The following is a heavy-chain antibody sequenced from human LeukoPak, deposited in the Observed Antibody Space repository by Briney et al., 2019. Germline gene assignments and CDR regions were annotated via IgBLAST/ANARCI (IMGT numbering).Heavy chain of an antibody. CDR1: GFTFSSYA. J-gene: IGHJ4*02. CDR2: ISGSGGST. CDR3: AKEQNFDWLPHDF. V-gene: IGHV3-23*01. Sequence: GGSLRLSCAASGFTFSSYAMSWVRQAPGKGLEWVSGISGSGGSTYYADSVKGRFTISRDNSKNTVYLQMSSLRAEDTAVYYCAKEQNFDWLPHDFWGQGTLVTVSS. D-gene: IGHD3-9*01.